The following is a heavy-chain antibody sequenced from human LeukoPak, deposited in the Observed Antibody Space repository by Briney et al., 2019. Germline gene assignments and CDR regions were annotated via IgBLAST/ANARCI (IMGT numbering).Heavy chain of an antibody. V-gene: IGHV3-53*01. CDR2: IYSGGST. CDR1: GFPVSSNY. J-gene: IGHJ4*02. CDR3: ARSNSYGSYYFDY. D-gene: IGHD2/OR15-2a*01. Sequence: GGSLRLSCAASGFPVSSNYMSWVRQAPGKGLEWVSVIYSGGSTYYADSVKGRFTISRDNSKNTLYLQMNSLRAEDTAVYYCARSNSYGSYYFDYWGQGTLVTVSS.